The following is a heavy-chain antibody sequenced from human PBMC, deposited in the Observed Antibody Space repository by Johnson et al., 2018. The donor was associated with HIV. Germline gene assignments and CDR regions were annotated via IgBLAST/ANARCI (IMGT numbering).Heavy chain of an antibody. CDR1: GFTVSSNY. CDR3: ARVGQLARTHAFDI. Sequence: MLLVESGGGLVQPGGSLRLSCAASGFTVSSNYMSWVRQAPGKGLEWVSVIYSGGSTYYADSVKGRFTISRDNSKNTVYLQMNSLRAEDTAVYYCARVGQLARTHAFDIWGQGTMVTVSS. D-gene: IGHD6-13*01. J-gene: IGHJ3*02. V-gene: IGHV3-66*02. CDR2: IYSGGST.